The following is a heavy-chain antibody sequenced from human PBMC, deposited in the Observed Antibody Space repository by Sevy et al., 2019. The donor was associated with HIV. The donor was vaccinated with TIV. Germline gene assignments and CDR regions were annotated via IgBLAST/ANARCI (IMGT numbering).Heavy chain of an antibody. CDR1: GGSISSYY. D-gene: IGHD1-26*01. CDR3: ARGGGSYSFDGMDV. Sequence: SETLSLTCTVSGGSISSYYWSWIRQPPGKGLEWIGYIYYSGSTNYNPSLKSRVTISVETSKNQFSLKLSSVTAADTAVYYCARGGGSYSFDGMDVWGQGTTVTVSS. J-gene: IGHJ6*02. CDR2: IYYSGST. V-gene: IGHV4-59*01.